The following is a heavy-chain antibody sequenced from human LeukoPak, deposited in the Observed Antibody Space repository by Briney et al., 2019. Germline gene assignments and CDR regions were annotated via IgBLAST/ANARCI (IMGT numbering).Heavy chain of an antibody. Sequence: PGGSLRLSCVASGFTFSSYAMYWVRQAPGKGLEWVAVISYDGGNKYYADSVKGRFTISRDNAKNSLYLQMNSLRAEDTAVYYCAREVVSGYYDFWSPVRGGDAFDIWGQGTMVTVSS. CDR3: AREVVSGYYDFWSPVRGGDAFDI. CDR1: GFTFSSYA. CDR2: ISYDGGNK. D-gene: IGHD3-3*01. J-gene: IGHJ3*02. V-gene: IGHV3-30*04.